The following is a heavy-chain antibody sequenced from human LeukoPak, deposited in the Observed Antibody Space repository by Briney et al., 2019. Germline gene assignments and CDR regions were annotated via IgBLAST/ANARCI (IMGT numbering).Heavy chain of an antibody. J-gene: IGHJ1*01. CDR2: IIPIFGTA. Sequence: ASVKVSCKASGGTFNSYAISWVRQAPGQGLEWMGGIIPIFGTANYAQKFQGRVTITADESTSTAYMELSSLRSEDTAVYYCARVFCGGDCPEYFQHWGQGTLVTVSS. V-gene: IGHV1-69*13. CDR3: ARVFCGGDCPEYFQH. D-gene: IGHD2-21*02. CDR1: GGTFNSYA.